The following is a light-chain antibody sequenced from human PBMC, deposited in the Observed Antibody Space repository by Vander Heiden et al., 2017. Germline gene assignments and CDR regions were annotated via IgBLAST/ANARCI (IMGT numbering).Light chain of an antibody. CDR3: QQYNTAPQT. J-gene: IGKJ4*01. CDR1: QSIGVY. V-gene: IGKV1-39*01. Sequence: DVQMTQSPSPLSASLGDRETLTCRASQSIGVYLNWYQQKPGQAPNLLIYIASTMHTGVPTRFSGSGSGTDFTLTISSLQPEDSATYYCQQYNTAPQTFGGGTRVEI. CDR2: IAS.